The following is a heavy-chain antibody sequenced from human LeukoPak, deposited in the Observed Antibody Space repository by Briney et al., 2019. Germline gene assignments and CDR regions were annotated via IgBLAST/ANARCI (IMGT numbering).Heavy chain of an antibody. V-gene: IGHV3-23*01. Sequence: PGGSLRLSCAASGFTFSSYAMSWVRQAPGKGLEWVSAISGSGGSTYYADSVKGRFTISRDNSKNTLYLQMNSLRAEDTAAYYCAHLWAAAGTGYFQHWGQGTLVTVSS. D-gene: IGHD6-13*01. J-gene: IGHJ1*01. CDR3: AHLWAAAGTGYFQH. CDR1: GFTFSSYA. CDR2: ISGSGGST.